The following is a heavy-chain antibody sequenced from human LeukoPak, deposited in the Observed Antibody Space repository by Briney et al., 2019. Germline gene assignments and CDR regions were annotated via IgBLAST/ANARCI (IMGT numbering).Heavy chain of an antibody. D-gene: IGHD3-10*01. J-gene: IGHJ4*02. V-gene: IGHV3-30*02. Sequence: GGSLRLSCAASGFTFSSYGMHWVRQAPGKGLEWVAFIRYDGGNKYYADSVKGRFTISRDNSKNTLYLQMNSLRAEDTAVYYCAKDDGSGSYYNVRGCCALGYWGQGTLVTVSS. CDR1: GFTFSSYG. CDR3: AKDDGSGSYYNVRGCCALGY. CDR2: IRYDGGNK.